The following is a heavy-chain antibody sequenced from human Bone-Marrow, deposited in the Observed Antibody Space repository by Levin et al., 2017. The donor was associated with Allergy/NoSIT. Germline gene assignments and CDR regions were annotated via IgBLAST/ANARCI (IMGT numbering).Heavy chain of an antibody. CDR1: GASIGSANYY. CDR3: VREEAFGESWFDP. D-gene: IGHD3-10*01. CDR2: VYYDGAN. Sequence: TSETLSLTCTVSGASIGSANYYWSWIRQSPTEGLEWIGNVYYDGANFYNPSLRGRLTISMDTSKNQLSLKLTSVTAADTAVYFCVREEAFGESWFDPWGQGVRVTVSS. J-gene: IGHJ5*02. V-gene: IGHV4-30-4*01.